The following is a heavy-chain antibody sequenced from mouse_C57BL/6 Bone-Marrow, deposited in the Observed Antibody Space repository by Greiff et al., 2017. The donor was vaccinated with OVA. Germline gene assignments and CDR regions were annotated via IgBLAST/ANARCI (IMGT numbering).Heavy chain of an antibody. D-gene: IGHD2-5*01. CDR3: TTDYSNPWFAY. V-gene: IGHV14-4*01. CDR2: IDPENGDT. J-gene: IGHJ3*01. CDR1: GFNITDDY. Sequence: EVQLRQSGAELVRPGASVKLSCTASGFNITDDYMHWVKQRPEQGLEWIGWIDPENGDTEYASKFQGKATITADTSSNTAYLQLSSLTSEDTAVCYSTTDYSNPWFAYWGQGTLVTVSA.